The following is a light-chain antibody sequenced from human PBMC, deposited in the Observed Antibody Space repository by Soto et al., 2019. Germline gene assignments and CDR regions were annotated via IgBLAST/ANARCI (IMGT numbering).Light chain of an antibody. CDR3: HQYNKWPLT. Sequence: EIVMTQSPATLSVSPGERATLSCRASQSVSSNLAWFQQKPGQAPRLLIYSASTRATGIPARFSGSGSGTEFTLTISSLQSEDFAVYYCHQYNKWPLTFGGGTKVEIK. CDR1: QSVSSN. V-gene: IGKV3-15*01. J-gene: IGKJ4*01. CDR2: SAS.